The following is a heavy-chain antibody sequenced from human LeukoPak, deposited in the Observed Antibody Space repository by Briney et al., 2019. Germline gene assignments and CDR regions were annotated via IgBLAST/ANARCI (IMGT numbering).Heavy chain of an antibody. V-gene: IGHV1-18*01. D-gene: IGHD6-19*01. CDR2: ITAYSRDT. CDR3: ARVDSSGWYDEVDH. J-gene: IGHJ4*02. CDR1: GYIFISYG. Sequence: ASVKVSCKASGYIFISYGIMWVRQAPGQGLEWMGWITAYSRDTNYTQKVHDRVTMTADTSTSTAYLELRSLRSDDTAIYYCARVDSSGWYDEVDHWGQGTLAIVSS.